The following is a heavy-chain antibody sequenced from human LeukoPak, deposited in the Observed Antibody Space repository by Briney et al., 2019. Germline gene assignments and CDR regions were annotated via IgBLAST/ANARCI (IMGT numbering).Heavy chain of an antibody. Sequence: GGSLRLSCAASGFTVSGNFMSWVRQAPGKRLEWVSVIYSGGDTYYADSVRGRFNISRDNSRNTVYLQMNSLTAEDTAVYYCAKGPVSAIVGATTLDYWGQGTLVTVSS. CDR3: AKGPVSAIVGATTLDY. CDR2: IYSGGDT. CDR1: GFTVSGNF. J-gene: IGHJ4*02. D-gene: IGHD1-26*01. V-gene: IGHV3-53*01.